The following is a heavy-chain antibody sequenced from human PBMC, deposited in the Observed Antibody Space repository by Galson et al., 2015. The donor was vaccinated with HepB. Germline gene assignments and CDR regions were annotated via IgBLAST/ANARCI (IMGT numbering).Heavy chain of an antibody. V-gene: IGHV3-9*01. CDR1: GFIFDDYA. CDR3: AKDRNRNFWSGYAHFQH. Sequence: SLRLSCAASGFIFDDYAMHWVRQTPGKGLEWVSGISWNSGNIVYADSVKGRFTISRDNAKNSLYLQMNSLRTDDTALYYCAKDRNRNFWSGYAHFQHWGQGNLVTVSS. CDR2: ISWNSGNI. D-gene: IGHD3-3*01. J-gene: IGHJ1*01.